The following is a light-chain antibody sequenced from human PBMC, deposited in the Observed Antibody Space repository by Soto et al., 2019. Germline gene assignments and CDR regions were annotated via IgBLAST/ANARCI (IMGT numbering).Light chain of an antibody. J-gene: IGLJ1*01. CDR1: NNDIGADKF. V-gene: IGLV2-14*03. CDR2: DVS. Sequence: QSALTQPASVSGSPGQSITITCTGSNNDIGADKFVSWYQQHPGEAPKLIIFDVSNRPSGVSHRFSGSKSGNTASLTISRLQPEDESDYYCTSFTTNRSFVFGTGTKLTVL. CDR3: TSFTTNRSFV.